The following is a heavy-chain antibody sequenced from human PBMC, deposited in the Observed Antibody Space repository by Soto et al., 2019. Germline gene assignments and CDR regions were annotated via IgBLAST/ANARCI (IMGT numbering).Heavy chain of an antibody. Sequence: QVQLQESGPGLVKPSQTLSLTCTVSGGSISSGGYYWSWIRQHPGKGLEWIGYIYYIGSTYYNPSLNSRVTISGDTSKNPFSLKLSSVTAADTAVYYCAREGREQLVDYWGQGTLVTVSS. CDR3: AREGREQLVDY. CDR1: GGSISSGGYY. V-gene: IGHV4-31*03. CDR2: IYYIGST. D-gene: IGHD6-6*01. J-gene: IGHJ4*02.